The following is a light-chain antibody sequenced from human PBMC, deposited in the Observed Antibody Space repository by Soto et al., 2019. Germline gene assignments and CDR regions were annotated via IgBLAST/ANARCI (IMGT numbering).Light chain of an antibody. CDR2: GAS. CDR1: QSISTY. J-gene: IGKJ4*01. V-gene: IGKV1-39*01. CDR3: QQSFITPPLT. Sequence: DIQMTQSPSSLSASIGDIITITCRASQSISTYLNWYKQKPGKAPKLLIYGASTLQNGVPSRFSGSGSATDYTLTISGLQPEDFATYYCQQSFITPPLTFGGGTKVEMK.